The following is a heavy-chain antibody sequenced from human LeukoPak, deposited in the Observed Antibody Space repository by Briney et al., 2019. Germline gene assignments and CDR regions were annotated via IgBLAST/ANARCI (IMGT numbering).Heavy chain of an antibody. Sequence: GASVKVSCKASGYTFTTYAIHWVRQAPGRSLEWMGRINAGNGDAKYSQNFHDRITITRDTSASTVYMELTSLRSEDTAVYYCAREDDYGDSNWFDPWGQGTLVTVSS. J-gene: IGHJ5*02. CDR3: AREDDYGDSNWFDP. CDR2: INAGNGDA. D-gene: IGHD4-17*01. CDR1: GYTFTTYA. V-gene: IGHV1-3*01.